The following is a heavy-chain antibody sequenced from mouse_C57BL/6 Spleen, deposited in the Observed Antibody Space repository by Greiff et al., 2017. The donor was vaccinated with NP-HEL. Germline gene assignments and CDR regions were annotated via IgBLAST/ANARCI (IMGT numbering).Heavy chain of an antibody. J-gene: IGHJ2*01. V-gene: IGHV3-1*01. Sequence: VQLQQSGPGMVKPSQSLSLTCTVTGYSITSGYDWHWIRHFPGNKLEWMGYISYSGSTNYNPSLKSRISITHDTSKNHFFLKLNSVTTEDTATYYCARGGYSGDFDYWGQGTTLTVSS. D-gene: IGHD1-1*01. CDR1: GYSITSGYD. CDR2: ISYSGST. CDR3: ARGGYSGDFDY.